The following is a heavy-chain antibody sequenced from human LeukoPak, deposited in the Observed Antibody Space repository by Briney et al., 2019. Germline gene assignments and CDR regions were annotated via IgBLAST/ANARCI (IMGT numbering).Heavy chain of an antibody. CDR3: ARPQYYDFWSGPHDAFDI. J-gene: IGHJ3*02. V-gene: IGHV3-30*01. CDR2: ISYDGSNK. D-gene: IGHD3-3*01. CDR1: GFTFSSYA. Sequence: GRSLRLSCAASGFTFSSYAVHWVRQAPGKGVEWVAVISYDGSNKYYADSVKGRFTISRDNSKNTLYLQMNSLRAEDTAVYYCARPQYYDFWSGPHDAFDIWGQGTMVTVSS.